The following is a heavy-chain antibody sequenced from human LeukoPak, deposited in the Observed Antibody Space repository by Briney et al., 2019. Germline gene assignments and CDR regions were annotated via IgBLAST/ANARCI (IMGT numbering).Heavy chain of an antibody. CDR2: IYYSDYSGST. V-gene: IGHV4-39*07. Sequence: SETLSLTCTVSGGSISSSSYYWGWIRQPPGKGLEWIGSIYYSDYSGSTYYSPSLKSRVAISVDTSKNQFSLKLSSLTAADTAVYYCARISRGGTLLYDSSARFDYWGQGTLVTVSS. CDR1: GGSISSSSYY. J-gene: IGHJ4*02. CDR3: ARISRGGTLLYDSSARFDY. D-gene: IGHD3-22*01.